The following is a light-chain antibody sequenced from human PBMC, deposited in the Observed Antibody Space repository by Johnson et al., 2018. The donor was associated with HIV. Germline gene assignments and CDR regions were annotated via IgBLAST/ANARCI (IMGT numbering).Light chain of an antibody. CDR1: SSNIGDNY. CDR3: GTWDSSLSAV. J-gene: IGLJ1*01. V-gene: IGLV1-51*02. Sequence: QSVLTQPPSVSAAPGQKVSISCSGSSSNIGDNYVSWYQQVPGTAPKLLIYEDTKRPSGIPDRFSGSKSGTSATLGITGLQTGDEADYYCGTWDSSLSAVFGTGTKVTVL. CDR2: EDT.